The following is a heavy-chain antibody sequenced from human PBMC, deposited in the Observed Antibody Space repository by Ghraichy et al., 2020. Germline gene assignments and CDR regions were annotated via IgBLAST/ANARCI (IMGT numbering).Heavy chain of an antibody. Sequence: GGSLRLSCAASGFTFSSYAMSWVRQAPGKGLEWVSTVSGSGGNTYYADSVKGRFTISRDNSKNMLYLQMNTLRAEDTAVFYCAKGRKYIDFWSGYSTDGMDVWGQGTTVTVSS. CDR3: AKGRKYIDFWSGYSTDGMDV. J-gene: IGHJ6*02. D-gene: IGHD3-3*01. CDR2: VSGSGGNT. V-gene: IGHV3-23*01. CDR1: GFTFSSYA.